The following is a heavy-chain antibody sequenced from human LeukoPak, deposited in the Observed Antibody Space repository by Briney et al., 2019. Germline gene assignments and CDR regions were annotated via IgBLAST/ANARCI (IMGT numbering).Heavy chain of an antibody. Sequence: GGSLRLSCSASGFTFSSYAMHWVRQAPGKGLEYVSAISSNGGSTYYADSVKGRFTISRDNSKNTLYLQMSSLRAEDTAVYYCAKDLYGDYVGHFDYWGQGTLVTVSS. D-gene: IGHD4-17*01. CDR1: GFTFSSYA. CDR2: ISSNGGST. V-gene: IGHV3-64D*06. CDR3: AKDLYGDYVGHFDY. J-gene: IGHJ4*02.